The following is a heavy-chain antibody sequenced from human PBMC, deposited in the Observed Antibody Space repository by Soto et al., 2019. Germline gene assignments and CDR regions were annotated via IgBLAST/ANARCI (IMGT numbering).Heavy chain of an antibody. CDR3: AKDNIRTVTTLYASCMDV. V-gene: IGHV3-23*01. CDR2: ISGSGGST. D-gene: IGHD4-4*01. Sequence: PGGSLRLSCAASGFTFSSYAMSWVRQAPGKGLEWVSAISGSGGSTYYADSVKGRFTISRDNSKNTLYLQMNSLRAEDTAVYYCAKDNIRTVTTLYASCMDVWGKGTTVTVSS. CDR1: GFTFSSYA. J-gene: IGHJ6*03.